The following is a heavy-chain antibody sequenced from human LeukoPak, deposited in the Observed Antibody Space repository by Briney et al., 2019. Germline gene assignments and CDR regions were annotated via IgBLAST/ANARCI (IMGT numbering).Heavy chain of an antibody. D-gene: IGHD3-22*01. Sequence: GSLRLSCAASGFTISTYGMHWVRQPPGKGLEWIGEINHSGSTNYNPSLKSRVTISVDTSKNQFSLKLSSVTAADTAVYYCARSHITMIVVGVDYWGQGTLVTVSS. V-gene: IGHV4-34*01. CDR1: GFTISTYG. CDR2: INHSGST. CDR3: ARSHITMIVVGVDY. J-gene: IGHJ4*02.